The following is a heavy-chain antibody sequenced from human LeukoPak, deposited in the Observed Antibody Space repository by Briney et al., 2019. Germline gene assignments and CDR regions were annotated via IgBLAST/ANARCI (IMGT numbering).Heavy chain of an antibody. CDR3: VRGVDCSGVSCYSNY. CDR1: GFTFSRYS. V-gene: IGHV3-21*01. CDR2: ISSGSSYV. Sequence: GGSLRLSCAVSGFTFSRYSMNWVRRAPGKGLQWVSSISSGSSYVYYSDSVKGRFTISRDNAKNSLFLQMNFLRAEDTAVYYCVRGVDCSGVSCYSNYWGQGTLVSVSS. J-gene: IGHJ4*02. D-gene: IGHD2-15*01.